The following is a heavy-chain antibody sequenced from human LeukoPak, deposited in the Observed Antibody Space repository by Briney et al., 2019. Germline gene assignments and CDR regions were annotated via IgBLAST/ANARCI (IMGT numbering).Heavy chain of an antibody. CDR3: ARHVVTRRPPAATKRTWLDP. V-gene: IGHV4-34*01. CDR2: INHSGST. CDR1: GGPFNGYY. D-gene: IGHD1-1*01. Sequence: PSETLSLTCAVYGGPFNGYYWSWIRQPPGKGLEWIGEINHSGSTNYNPSLKSRVTISIHTFKNQFSLKLNSVTAADTAIYYCARHVVTRRPPAATKRTWLDPWGQGTLVTVSS. J-gene: IGHJ5*02.